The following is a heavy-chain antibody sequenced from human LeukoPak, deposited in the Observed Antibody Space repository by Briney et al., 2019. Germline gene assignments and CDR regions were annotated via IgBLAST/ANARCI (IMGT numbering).Heavy chain of an antibody. CDR1: GFTFSSYW. D-gene: IGHD4-23*01. CDR2: IKQDGSEK. V-gene: IGHV3-7*01. Sequence: GGSLRLSCAASGFTFSSYWMSWVRQAPGKGLEWVANIKQDGSEKYYVDSVKGRFTISRDNAKNSLYLQMNSLRAEDTAVYYCARDWSTVVPGDYMDVWGKGTTVTVSS. J-gene: IGHJ6*03. CDR3: ARDWSTVVPGDYMDV.